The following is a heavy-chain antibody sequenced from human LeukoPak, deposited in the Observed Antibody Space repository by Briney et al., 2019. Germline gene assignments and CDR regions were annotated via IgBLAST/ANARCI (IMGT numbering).Heavy chain of an antibody. D-gene: IGHD3-22*01. CDR1: GGTFSSYA. V-gene: IGHV1-69*13. J-gene: IGHJ5*02. CDR2: IIPIFGTA. CDR3: ARGQWKYGDSSGYYYFGSWFDP. Sequence: SVTVSCTASGGTFSSYAISWVRQAPGQGLEWMGGIIPIFGTANYAQKFQGRVTITADESTSTAYMELSSLRSEDTAVYYCARGQWKYGDSSGYYYFGSWFDPWGQGTLVTVSS.